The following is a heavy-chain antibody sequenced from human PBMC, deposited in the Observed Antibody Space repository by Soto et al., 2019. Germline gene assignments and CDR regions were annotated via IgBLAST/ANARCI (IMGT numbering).Heavy chain of an antibody. Sequence: PGGSLRLSCGASGFTFSDYFMTWMRQAPGKGLEWVSYISSSGDTKYYADSVKGRFTVSRDNTRKSMYLQMNSLRAEDTAVYHCAIAFDIWGQGTVVTVSS. CDR3: AIAFDI. J-gene: IGHJ3*02. V-gene: IGHV3-11*01. CDR1: GFTFSDYF. CDR2: ISSSGDTK.